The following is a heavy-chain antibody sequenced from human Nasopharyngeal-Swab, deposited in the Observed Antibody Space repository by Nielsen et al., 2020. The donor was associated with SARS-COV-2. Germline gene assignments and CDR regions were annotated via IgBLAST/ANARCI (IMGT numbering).Heavy chain of an antibody. CDR1: GDSITTGLYH. D-gene: IGHD5-18*01. V-gene: IGHV4-31*03. Sequence: SETLSLTCTVSGDSITTGLYHWGWIRQRPGEDLEWIGDISYSGNTHYNPALKSRLNISLDTSKTHFSLTLNSVTGADTALYYCARLGPYSFGLGDSFDVWSQGTMVTVSS. CDR3: ARLGPYSFGLGDSFDV. J-gene: IGHJ3*01. CDR2: ISYSGNT.